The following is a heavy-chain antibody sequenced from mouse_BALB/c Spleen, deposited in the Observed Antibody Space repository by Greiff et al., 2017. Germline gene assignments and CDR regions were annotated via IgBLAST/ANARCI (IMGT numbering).Heavy chain of an antibody. CDR2: IYPGNSDT. D-gene: IGHD1-2*01. CDR1: GYTFTSYW. Sequence: EVQLQQSGTVLARPGASVKMSCKASGYTFTSYWMHWVKQRPGQGLEWIGAIYPGNSDTSYNQKFKGKAKLTAVTSTSTAYMELSSLTNEDSAVYYCTRGTTATDYYAMDYWGQGTSVTVSS. J-gene: IGHJ4*01. CDR3: TRGTTATDYYAMDY. V-gene: IGHV1-5*01.